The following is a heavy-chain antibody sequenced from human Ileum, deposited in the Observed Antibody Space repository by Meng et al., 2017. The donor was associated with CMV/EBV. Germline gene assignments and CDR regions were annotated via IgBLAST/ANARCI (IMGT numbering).Heavy chain of an antibody. Sequence: KTSVYICSLYAMHWVRQAPGQRREWMAWINPGNGDTEDSQKFQDRLTITVDTSANTASMELSSLRSEDTAVYYCAREGFSSGWSHFDSWGQGTLVTVSS. V-gene: IGHV1-3*01. J-gene: IGHJ4*02. D-gene: IGHD6-19*01. CDR1: VYICSLYA. CDR3: AREGFSSGWSHFDS. CDR2: INPGNGDT.